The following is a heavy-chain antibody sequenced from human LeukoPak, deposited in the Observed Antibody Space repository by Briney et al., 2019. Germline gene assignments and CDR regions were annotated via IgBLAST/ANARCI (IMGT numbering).Heavy chain of an antibody. D-gene: IGHD5-24*01. J-gene: IGHJ4*02. CDR1: GFTVSSNY. Sequence: GGSLRLSCAASGFTVSSNYMSWVRQAPGKGLEWVSIIYSGGSTYYADSVKGRFTISRDNSKNTLYLQMNSLRAEDTAVYYCAREEDGYNSYWGQGTLVTVSS. CDR3: AREEDGYNSY. V-gene: IGHV3-53*01. CDR2: IYSGGST.